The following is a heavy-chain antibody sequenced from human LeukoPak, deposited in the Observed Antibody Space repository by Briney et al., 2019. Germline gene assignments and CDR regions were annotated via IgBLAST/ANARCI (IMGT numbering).Heavy chain of an antibody. J-gene: IGHJ4*02. D-gene: IGHD6-6*01. CDR1: GGTFSSYT. CDR3: ARDAYSSSPCYYFDY. CDR2: IIPILGIA. Sequence: GASVKVSCKASGGTFSSYTISWVRQAPGQGLEWMGRIIPILGIANYAQKFQGRVTITADKSTSTAYMELSSLRSEDTAVYYCARDAYSSSPCYYFDYWGQGTLVTVSS. V-gene: IGHV1-69*04.